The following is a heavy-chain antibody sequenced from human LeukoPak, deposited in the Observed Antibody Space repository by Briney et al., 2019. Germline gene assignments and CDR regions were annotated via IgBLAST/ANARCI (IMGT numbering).Heavy chain of an antibody. J-gene: IGHJ3*02. CDR2: ISYHGNNK. CDR3: AKQDAETALDRLNNPHAFDI. CDR1: GFTFSSYW. D-gene: IGHD1/OR15-1a*01. V-gene: IGHV3-30*18. Sequence: GGSLRLSCAASGFTFSSYWMSWVRQAPGKGLEWVAVISYHGNNKYYTDSVKGRLTISRDNSKNTLYLQMNSLRAEDTAVYYCAKQDAETALDRLNNPHAFDIWGQGTMVTVSS.